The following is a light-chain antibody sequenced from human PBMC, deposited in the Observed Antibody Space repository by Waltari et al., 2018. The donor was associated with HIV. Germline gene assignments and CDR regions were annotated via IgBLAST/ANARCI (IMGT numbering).Light chain of an antibody. CDR1: QSISSNY. V-gene: IGKV3-20*01. Sequence: EIVLTQSPGTLSLSPGERATLSCRASQSISSNYLAWYQQGPGQAPRLLIYGASNRATGIPDRFSGSGSGTDFTLTINRLEPEDFAMFYCQQYSSSPQTFGQGTKVEIK. CDR2: GAS. J-gene: IGKJ1*01. CDR3: QQYSSSPQT.